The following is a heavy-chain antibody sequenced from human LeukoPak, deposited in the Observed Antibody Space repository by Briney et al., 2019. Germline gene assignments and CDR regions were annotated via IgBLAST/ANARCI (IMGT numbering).Heavy chain of an antibody. Sequence: SGPTLVNPTQTLTLTCTFSGFSVNTNGVGVGWIRQPPGKALEWLALMYWDDDKRYSPSLKTRLTITKDIAKNQVVLIMTNMDPGDTATYYCVPPSNSMVRGVTGYFDLWGRGTLVTVSS. CDR1: GFSVNTNGVG. D-gene: IGHD3-10*01. CDR3: VPPSNSMVRGVTGYFDL. V-gene: IGHV2-5*02. CDR2: MYWDDDK. J-gene: IGHJ2*01.